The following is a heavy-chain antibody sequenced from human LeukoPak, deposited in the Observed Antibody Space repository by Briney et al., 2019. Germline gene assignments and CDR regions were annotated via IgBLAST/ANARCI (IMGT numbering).Heavy chain of an antibody. Sequence: ASVKVSCKVSGYTLTELSMHWVRQAPGKGLEWMGGFDPEDGETIYAQKFQGRVTMTVDTSTDTAYMELSSLRSEDTAVYYCATVPRYDYVWGSYRFEYWGQGTLVTVSS. CDR1: GYTLTELS. D-gene: IGHD3-16*02. CDR3: ATVPRYDYVWGSYRFEY. J-gene: IGHJ4*02. CDR2: FDPEDGET. V-gene: IGHV1-24*01.